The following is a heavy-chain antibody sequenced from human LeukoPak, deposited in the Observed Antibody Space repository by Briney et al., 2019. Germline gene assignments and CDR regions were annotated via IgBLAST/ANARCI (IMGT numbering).Heavy chain of an antibody. CDR3: ARAPLTRYWYESSFDHDTFYYYMDV. Sequence: PGGSLRLSCAASGFRFDDYGMSWVRQAPGKGLERVSGINWKGIRTGYADSVKGRFTISRDNAKNSLYLQMNSLRAEDTAFYYCARAPLTRYWYESSFDHDTFYYYMDVWGKGTTVTVSS. V-gene: IGHV3-20*04. D-gene: IGHD3-22*01. CDR1: GFRFDDYG. CDR2: INWKGIRT. J-gene: IGHJ6*03.